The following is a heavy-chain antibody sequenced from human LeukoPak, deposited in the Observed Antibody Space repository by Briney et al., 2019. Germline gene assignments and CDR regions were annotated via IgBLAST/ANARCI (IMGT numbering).Heavy chain of an antibody. CDR1: GCTFDYFV. CDR2: ISQGSDNL. CDR3: VKDVGGFGPLDY. D-gene: IGHD6-25*01. J-gene: IGHJ4*02. V-gene: IGHV3-9*01. Sequence: PGGALRLSFPGFGCTFDYFVMHGLRQAAGRGLEGVAGISQGSDNLEYADSVKGRFTISRDNARDSLYLQMNSLRPQDTAMYYCVKDVGGFGPLDYWGQGALVTVSS.